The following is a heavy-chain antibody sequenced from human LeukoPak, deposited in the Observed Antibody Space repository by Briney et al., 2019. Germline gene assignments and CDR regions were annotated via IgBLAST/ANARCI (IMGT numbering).Heavy chain of an antibody. D-gene: IGHD6-19*01. CDR1: GGSISSSNYY. J-gene: IGHJ4*02. V-gene: IGHV4-39*07. CDR3: ARNFSSGWFDY. Sequence: SETLSLTCTVFGGSISSSNYYWGWIRQPPGKGLEWIGSIYYSGSTSYNPSLKSRVTISVDTSKNQFSLKVSSVTAADTAVYYCARNFSSGWFDYWGQGTLVTVSS. CDR2: IYYSGST.